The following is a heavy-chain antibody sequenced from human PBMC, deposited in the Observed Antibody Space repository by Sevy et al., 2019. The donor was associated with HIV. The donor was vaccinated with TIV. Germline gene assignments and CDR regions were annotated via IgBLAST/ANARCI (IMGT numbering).Heavy chain of an antibody. CDR3: ARDPGVVPAALHYYYYGMDV. CDR2: IKQDGSEK. V-gene: IGHV3-7*01. D-gene: IGHD2-2*01. J-gene: IGHJ6*02. CDR1: GFTFSSYW. Sequence: GGSLRLSCAASGFTFSSYWMSWVRQAPGKGLEWVANIKQDGSEKYYVDSVKGRFTISRDNAKNSLYLQMNSLRAEDTAVYYCARDPGVVPAALHYYYYGMDVWGQGTTVTVSS.